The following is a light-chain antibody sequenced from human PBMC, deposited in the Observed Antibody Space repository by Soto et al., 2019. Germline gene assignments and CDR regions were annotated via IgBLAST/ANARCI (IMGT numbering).Light chain of an antibody. J-gene: IGKJ1*01. Sequence: EIVLTQSPGTLSLSPGERATLSCRASQSVTGNYFAWYQQKPGQAPRLLIYGASTRATGIPDGVSGSGSGTDFTLAISKLEPEDFAVYYCQQYGRSPPKTFGQGTKVEIK. V-gene: IGKV3-20*01. CDR3: QQYGRSPPKT. CDR2: GAS. CDR1: QSVTGNY.